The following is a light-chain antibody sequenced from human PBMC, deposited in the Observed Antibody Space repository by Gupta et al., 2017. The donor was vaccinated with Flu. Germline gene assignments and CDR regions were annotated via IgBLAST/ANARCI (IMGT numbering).Light chain of an antibody. V-gene: IGKV4-1*01. Sequence: SRGERSTINGKANQSGCYEDSEKNYLSWYQQKPGQPPKVLINWASSRESGVPDRFSGSGSGTDFILTINSQQAEDVAVYYCQQADSIPLTFGRGTKVEIK. CDR1: QSGCYEDSEKNY. CDR2: WAS. CDR3: QQADSIPLT. J-gene: IGKJ4*01.